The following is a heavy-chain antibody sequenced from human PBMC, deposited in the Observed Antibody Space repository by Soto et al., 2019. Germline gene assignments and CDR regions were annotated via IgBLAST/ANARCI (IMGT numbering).Heavy chain of an antibody. V-gene: IGHV4-38-2*01. J-gene: IGHJ5*02. D-gene: IGHD6-6*01. CDR2: IYHSGST. Sequence: PSETLSLTCAVSGYSISSGYYWGLIRHPPGKGLEWIGSIYHSGSTYYNLSLKSRVTISVDTSKNQFSLKLSSVTAADTAVYYCARTIAARPLRWFDPWGQGTLVTVSS. CDR1: GYSISSGYY. CDR3: ARTIAARPLRWFDP.